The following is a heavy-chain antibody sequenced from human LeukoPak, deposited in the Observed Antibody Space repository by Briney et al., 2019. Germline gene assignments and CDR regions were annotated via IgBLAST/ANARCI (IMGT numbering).Heavy chain of an antibody. V-gene: IGHV1-18*01. CDR1: GYTFTSYG. Sequence: ASVKVSCKASGYTFTSYGISWVRQAPGQGLEWMGWISAYNGNTNYAQKLQGRVTMTTDTSTSTAYMELRSLRSDDTAVYYCARVVGTAMGSVLGFDYWGQGTLVTVSS. J-gene: IGHJ4*02. CDR2: ISAYNGNT. D-gene: IGHD5-18*01. CDR3: ARVVGTAMGSVLGFDY.